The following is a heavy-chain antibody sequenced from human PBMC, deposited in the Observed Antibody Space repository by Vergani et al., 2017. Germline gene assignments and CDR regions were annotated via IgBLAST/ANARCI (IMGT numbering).Heavy chain of an antibody. D-gene: IGHD1-14*01. V-gene: IGHV1-58*02. J-gene: IGHJ6*02. CDR1: GFTFTSSA. CDR2: IVVGSGNT. Sequence: QMQLVQSGPEVKKPGTSVKVSCKASGFTFTSSAMQWVRQARGQRLEWIGWIVVGSGNTNYAQKFQERVTITRDMSTSTAYMELSSLRSEDTAVYYCASDTGRDYYYYGMDVWGQGTTVTVSS. CDR3: ASDTGRDYYYYGMDV.